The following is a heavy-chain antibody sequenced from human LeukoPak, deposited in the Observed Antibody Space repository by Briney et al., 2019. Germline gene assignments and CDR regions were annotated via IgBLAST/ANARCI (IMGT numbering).Heavy chain of an antibody. CDR3: ARDSYYDSSGYYSSEYFQH. CDR2: INPNSGGT. Sequence: GASVKVSCKASGYTFTGYYMHWVGQAPGQGLEWMGWINPNSGGTNYAQKFQGRVTMTRDTSISTAYMELSRLRSDDTAVYYCARDSYYDSSGYYSSEYFQHWGQGTLVTVSS. J-gene: IGHJ1*01. V-gene: IGHV1-2*02. CDR1: GYTFTGYY. D-gene: IGHD3-22*01.